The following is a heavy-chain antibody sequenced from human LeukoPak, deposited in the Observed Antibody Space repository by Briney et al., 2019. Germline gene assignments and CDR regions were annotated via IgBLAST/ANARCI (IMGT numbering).Heavy chain of an antibody. D-gene: IGHD3-22*01. J-gene: IGHJ3*02. Sequence: PGGSLRLSCAASGFPFSSYGMHWVRQAPGKGPEWVAVISHDGSNKYYEDSVKGRFTISRDNSKNTLYLQMNSLSAEDTAVYYCARNSGYYAFDIWGQGTMVTVST. CDR1: GFPFSSYG. CDR3: ARNSGYYAFDI. V-gene: IGHV3-30*03. CDR2: ISHDGSNK.